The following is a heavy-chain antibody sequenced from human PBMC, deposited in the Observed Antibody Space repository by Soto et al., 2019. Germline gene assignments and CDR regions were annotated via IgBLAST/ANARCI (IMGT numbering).Heavy chain of an antibody. CDR2: IYNTGTT. J-gene: IGHJ6*04. CDR3: ARGTPPNGMDV. CDR1: GASISNGRYY. V-gene: IGHV4-31*03. Sequence: TLSVTCTVSGASISNGRYYWTWIRQYPGRGLEWIGYIYNTGTTYYNSSLKTRVIISVDASKNQFSLNLNSVTAADVAVYRCARGTPPNGMDVWGKGTPVSVSS.